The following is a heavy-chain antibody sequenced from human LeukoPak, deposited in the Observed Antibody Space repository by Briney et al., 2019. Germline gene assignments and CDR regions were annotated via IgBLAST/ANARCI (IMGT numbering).Heavy chain of an antibody. CDR1: GGSFSGYY. D-gene: IGHD5-18*01. Sequence: SGTLSLTCAVYGGSFSGYYWSWIRQPPGKGLEWIGEINHSGSTNYSPSLKSRVTISVDTSKNQFSLKLSSVTAADTAVYYCARGLGTAMNFDYWGQGTLVTVSS. V-gene: IGHV4-34*01. CDR3: ARGLGTAMNFDY. J-gene: IGHJ4*02. CDR2: INHSGST.